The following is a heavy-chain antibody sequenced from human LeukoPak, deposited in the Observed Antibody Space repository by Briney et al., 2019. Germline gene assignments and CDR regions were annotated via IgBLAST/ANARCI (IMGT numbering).Heavy chain of an antibody. J-gene: IGHJ4*02. D-gene: IGHD3-10*01. CDR1: GYTFTGYY. V-gene: IGHV1-2*02. CDR2: INPNSGGT. CDR3: ARDGEHYGSGSEGDY. Sequence: VASVKVSCKASGYTFTGYYMHWVRQAPGQGLEWMGWINPNSGGTNYAQKFQGRVTMTRDTSISTAYMELSRLRSDDTAVYYCARDGEHYGSGSEGDYWGQGTLVTVSS.